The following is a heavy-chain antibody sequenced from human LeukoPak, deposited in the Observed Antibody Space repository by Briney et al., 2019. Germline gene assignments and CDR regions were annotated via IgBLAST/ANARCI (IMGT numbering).Heavy chain of an antibody. V-gene: IGHV3-33*01. CDR1: GFTFSSYG. Sequence: PGGSLRLSCAASGFTFSSYGMHWVRQAPGKGLEWVAVIWYDGSNKYYADSVKGRFTISRDNSKNTLYLQMNSLRAEDTAVYYCASEPGAAMGDYWGQGTLVTVSS. J-gene: IGHJ4*02. D-gene: IGHD5-18*01. CDR3: ASEPGAAMGDY. CDR2: IWYDGSNK.